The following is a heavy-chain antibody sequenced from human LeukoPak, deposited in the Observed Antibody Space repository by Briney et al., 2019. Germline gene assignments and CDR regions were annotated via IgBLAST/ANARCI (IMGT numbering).Heavy chain of an antibody. CDR3: AIEVGDSPDH. J-gene: IGHJ5*02. D-gene: IGHD4-17*01. CDR2: ISGSGGNT. Sequence: GSLRLSCAASGFTFSNYAMSWVRQAPGKGLEWVSAISGSGGNTYFADSVKGRFTISRDNSKNTLYLQMNSLRAEDTAVYFCAIEVGDSPDHWGQGTLVTVSS. V-gene: IGHV3-23*01. CDR1: GFTFSNYA.